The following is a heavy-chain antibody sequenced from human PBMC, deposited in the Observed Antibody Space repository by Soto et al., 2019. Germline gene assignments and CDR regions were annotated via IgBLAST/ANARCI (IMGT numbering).Heavy chain of an antibody. CDR1: GDTFNKYT. V-gene: IGHV1-69*01. J-gene: IGHJ2*01. Sequence: QVQLVQSGAEVKEPGSSVKVSCKVSGDTFNKYTINWVRQAPGQGLEWMAGIIPIYGTANYALKFHDRIKVTADESTATAYMELNSLTCEDTAIYYCARDGHGYNYWYFDLWGRGTLITVSS. CDR2: IIPIYGTA. CDR3: ARDGHGYNYWYFDL. D-gene: IGHD5-12*01.